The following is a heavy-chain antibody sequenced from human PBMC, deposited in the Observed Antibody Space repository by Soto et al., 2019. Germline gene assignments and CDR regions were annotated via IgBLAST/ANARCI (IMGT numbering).Heavy chain of an antibody. D-gene: IGHD4-17*01. Sequence: VASRTISCKVSGYSFTSYWISWVRQIPGKGLEWMGRIDPSDSYTNYSPSFQGHVTISADKSISTAYLQWSSLKASDTAMYYCARLAGDQYYYGMDVWGQGTTVTVSS. J-gene: IGHJ6*02. CDR3: ARLAGDQYYYGMDV. CDR1: GYSFTSYW. CDR2: IDPSDSYT. V-gene: IGHV5-10-1*01.